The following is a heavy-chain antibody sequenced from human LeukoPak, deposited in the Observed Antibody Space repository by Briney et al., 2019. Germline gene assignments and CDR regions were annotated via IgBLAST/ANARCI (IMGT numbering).Heavy chain of an antibody. V-gene: IGHV4-4*07. Sequence: PSETLSLTCTVSGGSISTYYWSWIRQPAGKGLEWIGRIYSSGNTNYNSSLKSRVSMSVDTSKNQFSLKLSSVTAADTAVYYCARDPTTSPFYDSSGYYDYWGQGTLVTVSS. CDR3: ARDPTTSPFYDSSGYYDY. J-gene: IGHJ4*02. CDR1: GGSISTYY. D-gene: IGHD3-22*01. CDR2: IYSSGNT.